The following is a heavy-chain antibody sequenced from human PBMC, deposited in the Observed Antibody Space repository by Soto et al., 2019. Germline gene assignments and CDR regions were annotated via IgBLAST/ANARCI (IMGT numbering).Heavy chain of an antibody. CDR2: IYYSGST. V-gene: IGHV4-59*01. D-gene: IGHD6-19*01. Sequence: QVQLQESGPGLVKPSETLSLTCTVSGGSISSYYWSWIRQPPGKGLEWIGYIYYSGSTNYNPSLKSRVTISVDTSKNQFSLKLSSVTAADTAVYYCARDSGYSSGRLDYWGQGTRVTVSS. CDR1: GGSISSYY. CDR3: ARDSGYSSGRLDY. J-gene: IGHJ4*02.